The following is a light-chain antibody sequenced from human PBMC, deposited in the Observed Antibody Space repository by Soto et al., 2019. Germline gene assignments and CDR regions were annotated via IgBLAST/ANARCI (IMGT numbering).Light chain of an antibody. J-gene: IGLJ1*01. CDR3: SSYTSSSNLGV. Sequence: QSVLTQPASVSGSPGQSITISCTGTSSDVGGYNFVSWYQQHPGKAPKLMFYDVTDRPSGVSNRFSGSKSGNTASLTISGLQAEDEADYYCSSYTSSSNLGVFVTGTKVTLL. V-gene: IGLV2-14*01. CDR1: SSDVGGYNF. CDR2: DVT.